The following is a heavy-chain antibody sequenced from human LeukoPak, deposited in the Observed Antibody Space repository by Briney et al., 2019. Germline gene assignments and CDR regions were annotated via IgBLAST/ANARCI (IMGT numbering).Heavy chain of an antibody. J-gene: IGHJ4*02. D-gene: IGHD1-26*01. Sequence: PSETLSLTCAVYGGSFSGYYWSWIRQPPGKGLEWIGEINHSGSTNYKPSLKSRVTISVDTSKNQFSLKLSPATAADTGVYYCARGPTGATRFDYWGQGTLVTVSS. V-gene: IGHV4-34*01. CDR3: ARGPTGATRFDY. CDR2: INHSGST. CDR1: GGSFSGYY.